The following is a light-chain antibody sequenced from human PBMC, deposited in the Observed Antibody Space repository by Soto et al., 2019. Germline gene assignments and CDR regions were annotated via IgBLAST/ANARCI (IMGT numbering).Light chain of an antibody. V-gene: IGKV3-11*01. CDR1: QSVGSSY. CDR2: DAS. CDR3: QQRSNWTRT. J-gene: IGKJ1*01. Sequence: EIVMTPSPATLSVSPGESTTLSCRASQSVGSSYFAWYQQKPGQAPRLLIYDASNRATGIPARFSGSGSGTDFNLTISRLETEDFAVYYCQQRSNWTRTFGQGTKVDIK.